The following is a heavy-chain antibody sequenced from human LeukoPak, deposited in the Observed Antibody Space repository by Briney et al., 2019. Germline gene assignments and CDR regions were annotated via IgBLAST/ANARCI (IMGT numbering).Heavy chain of an antibody. J-gene: IGHJ4*02. CDR1: VYMFTNYG. V-gene: IGHV1-18*01. CDR2: ISADNGNT. D-gene: IGHD6-19*01. Sequence: ASVTVSFTSSVYMFTNYGITWVRQAPGQGREWMGWISADNGNTNYAQTLQGRVTITRDTSTNTAYMEVRSLRSDDTAVYYCARGPSGWYSDYWGQGTLVTVSS. CDR3: ARGPSGWYSDY.